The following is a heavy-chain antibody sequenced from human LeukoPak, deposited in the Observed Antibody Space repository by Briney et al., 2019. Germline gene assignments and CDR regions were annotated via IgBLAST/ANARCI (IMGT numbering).Heavy chain of an antibody. CDR3: AKVAKYYYGSETYYFFEH. J-gene: IGHJ4*02. CDR1: GFTFTDAW. Sequence: GGSLRLSCEATGFTFTDAWMNWVRQAPGKGLEWVANINQDGTEKHYVDSVKGRFTISRDNAKNSLSLQMNSLRVEDTAVYYCAKVAKYYYGSETYYFFEHWGQGTPVTASS. CDR2: INQDGTEK. V-gene: IGHV3-7*01. D-gene: IGHD3-10*01.